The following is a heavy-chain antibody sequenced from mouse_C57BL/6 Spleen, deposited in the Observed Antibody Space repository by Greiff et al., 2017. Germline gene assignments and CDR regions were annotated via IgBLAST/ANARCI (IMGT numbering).Heavy chain of an antibody. CDR2: INPSSGYT. J-gene: IGHJ3*01. V-gene: IGHV1-4*01. D-gene: IGHD1-1*01. Sequence: VQLVESGAELARPGASVKMSCKASGYTFTSYTMHWVKQRPGQGLEWIGYINPSSGYTKYNQKFKDKATLTADKSSSTAYMQLSSLTSEDSAVYYCARDYYGSSRGFAYWGQGTLVTVSA. CDR3: ARDYYGSSRGFAY. CDR1: GYTFTSYT.